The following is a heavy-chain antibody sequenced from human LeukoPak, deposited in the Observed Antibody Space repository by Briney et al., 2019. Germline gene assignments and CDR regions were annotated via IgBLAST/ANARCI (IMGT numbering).Heavy chain of an antibody. J-gene: IGHJ4*02. CDR2: IYSDDDT. CDR1: GFAFSTYA. V-gene: IGHV3-53*01. Sequence: GGSLRLSCAASGFAFSTYAMHWVRQAPGKGLEWVSVIYSDDDTYYADSVKGRFTISRDNSKNTLSLQMNSLRAEDTAVYYCASRPRDAAALDYWGQGTLVTVSS. CDR3: ASRPRDAAALDY. D-gene: IGHD6-13*01.